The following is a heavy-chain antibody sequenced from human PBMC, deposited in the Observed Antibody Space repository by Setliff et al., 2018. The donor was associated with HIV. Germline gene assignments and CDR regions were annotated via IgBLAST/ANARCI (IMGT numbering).Heavy chain of an antibody. Sequence: GASLKISCAASGFSFSDYHMNWVRQAPGKGLEWISFISSSSSPIYYADSVKGRFTISRDNSKNSLFLQMNSLRAEDTAMYYCARLDFFDSSTYPPYDSWGQGTLVTVSS. CDR2: ISSSSSPI. CDR3: ARLDFFDSSTYPPYDS. CDR1: GFSFSDYH. D-gene: IGHD3-22*01. J-gene: IGHJ4*02. V-gene: IGHV3-48*04.